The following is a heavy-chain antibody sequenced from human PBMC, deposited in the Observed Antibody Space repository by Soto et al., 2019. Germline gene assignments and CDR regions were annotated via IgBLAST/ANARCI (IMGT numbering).Heavy chain of an antibody. D-gene: IGHD3-10*01. V-gene: IGHV6-1*01. Sequence: PSQTLSLTCVISGANVSGNLVWNGIMHSPGRGLEWLGRTYYRSEWYSDYAVSVRSRITVSPDTSKNVISLHLKSVTPEDTAVYYCASSVPITIYYGMDVWGQGTAVTVSS. CDR3: ASSVPITIYYGMDV. CDR2: TYYRSEWYS. J-gene: IGHJ6*02. CDR1: GANVSGNLV.